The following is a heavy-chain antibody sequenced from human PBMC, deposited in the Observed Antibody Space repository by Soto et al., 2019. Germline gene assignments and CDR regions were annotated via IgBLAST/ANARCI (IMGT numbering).Heavy chain of an antibody. CDR3: ARGSQAKWELRVWFDP. V-gene: IGHV4-31*02. CDR1: EGTIRDRGCY. CDR2: IYYSGST. D-gene: IGHD1-26*01. J-gene: IGHJ5*02. Sequence: QLLPHRRTVAEGTIRDRGCYRISKRQHPGKGLEWIGYIYYSGSTYYNPSLKSRVTISVDTSKNQFSLKLSSVTAADTAVYYCARGSQAKWELRVWFDPWGQGTLVTGSS.